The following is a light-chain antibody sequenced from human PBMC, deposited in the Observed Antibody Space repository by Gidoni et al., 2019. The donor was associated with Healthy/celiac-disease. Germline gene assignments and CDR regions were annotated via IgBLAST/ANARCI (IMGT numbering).Light chain of an antibody. CDR2: GAS. CDR1: QSVSSSY. J-gene: IGKJ4*01. V-gene: IGKV3-20*01. Sequence: EIVLTPSPGTLSLSPGERATLSCRASQSVSSSYLAWYQQKPGQAPRLLIYGASSRATGIPDRFSGSGSGTDFTLTISSLEPEDFAVYYCQQYGSSPRLTFGGXTKVEIK. CDR3: QQYGSSPRLT.